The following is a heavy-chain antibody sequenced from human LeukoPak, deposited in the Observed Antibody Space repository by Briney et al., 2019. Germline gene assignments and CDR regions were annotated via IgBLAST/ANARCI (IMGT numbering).Heavy chain of an antibody. J-gene: IGHJ4*02. CDR1: GGSISSYY. CDR3: ARDGTMIEFDY. CDR2: ISHSGST. V-gene: IGHV4-34*01. Sequence: SETLSLTCTVSGGSISSYYWSWIRQPPGKGLEWIGEISHSGSTNYNPSLKSRVTISVDTSKNQFSLKLSSVTAADTAVYYCARDGTMIEFDYWGQGTLVTVSS. D-gene: IGHD3-22*01.